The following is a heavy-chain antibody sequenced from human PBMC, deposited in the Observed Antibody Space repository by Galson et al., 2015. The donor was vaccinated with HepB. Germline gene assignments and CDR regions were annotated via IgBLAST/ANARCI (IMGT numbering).Heavy chain of an antibody. CDR2: INAGGTV. J-gene: IGHJ5*02. V-gene: IGHV3-48*03. CDR1: GFSFSSYP. D-gene: IGHD6-19*01. CDR3: ARDSGTGWLVDH. Sequence: SLRLSCAASGFSFSSYPMNWVRQAPGKGLEWLSYINAGGTVFYADSVKDRFTISRDNAKNSLYLQMNSLRAEDTAFYYCARDSGTGWLVDHWGQGTLVTVSS.